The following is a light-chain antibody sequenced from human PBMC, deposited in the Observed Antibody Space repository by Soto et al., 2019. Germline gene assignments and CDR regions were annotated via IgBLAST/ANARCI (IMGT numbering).Light chain of an antibody. Sequence: DIQMTQSPSSLSASVGDRVTITCQASQDISNYLNWYQQKPGKAPKLLIYDASNLETGVPSRFSGSGSGTDFTFTISSLQPEDIATYYCQQYDNLPGLGHLITFSFGPGTKVDIK. CDR2: DAS. CDR1: QDISNY. CDR3: QQYDNLPGLGHLITFS. V-gene: IGKV1-33*01. J-gene: IGKJ3*01.